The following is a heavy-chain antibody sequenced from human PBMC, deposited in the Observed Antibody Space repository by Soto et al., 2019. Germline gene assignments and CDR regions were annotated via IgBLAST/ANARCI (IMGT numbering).Heavy chain of an antibody. CDR2: ISSSSYI. J-gene: IGHJ3*02. CDR1: GFTFSSYS. Sequence: GGSLRLSCAASGFTFSSYSMNWVRQAPGKGLEWVSSISSSSYIYYADSVKGRFTISRDNAKNSLYLQMNSLRAEDTAVYYCAREGSGYDADAFDIWGQGTMVTVSS. V-gene: IGHV3-21*01. D-gene: IGHD5-12*01. CDR3: AREGSGYDADAFDI.